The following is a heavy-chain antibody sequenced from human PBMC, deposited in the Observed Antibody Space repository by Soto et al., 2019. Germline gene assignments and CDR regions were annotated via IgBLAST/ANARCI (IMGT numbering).Heavy chain of an antibody. Sequence: SETLSLTCTVSGGSISSYYWSWIRQPPGKGLEWIGYIYYSGSTNYNPSLKSRVTISVDTSKNQFSLKLSSVTAADTAVYYCARGFDYYDSSGYYLYYFDYWGQGTLVTVS. J-gene: IGHJ4*02. CDR3: ARGFDYYDSSGYYLYYFDY. V-gene: IGHV4-59*01. CDR1: GGSISSYY. CDR2: IYYSGST. D-gene: IGHD3-22*01.